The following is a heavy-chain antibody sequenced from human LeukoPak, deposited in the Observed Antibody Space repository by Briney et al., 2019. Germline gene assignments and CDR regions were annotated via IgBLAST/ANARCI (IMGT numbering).Heavy chain of an antibody. V-gene: IGHV3-21*01. Sequence: PGGSLRLSCAASGFTFSSYSMNWVRQAPGKGLEWVSSISGSSSYIYYADSVKGRFTISRDNAKNSLYLQMNSLRAEDTAVYYCARVLGVIAVRDAFDIWGQGTMVTVSS. CDR1: GFTFSSYS. CDR2: ISGSSSYI. CDR3: ARVLGVIAVRDAFDI. J-gene: IGHJ3*02. D-gene: IGHD6-19*01.